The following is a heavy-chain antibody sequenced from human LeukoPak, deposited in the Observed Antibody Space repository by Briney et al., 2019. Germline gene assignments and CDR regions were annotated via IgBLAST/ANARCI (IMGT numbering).Heavy chain of an antibody. D-gene: IGHD4-17*01. CDR1: GGSISSGGYS. Sequence: SSETLSLTCAVSGGSISSGGYSWSWIRQPPGKGLEWIGYIYHSGSTYYNPSLKSRVTISVDRSKNQFSLKLSSVTAADTAVYYCARGPPLRDILSTTVTTLGSGFDPWGQGTLVTVSS. J-gene: IGHJ5*02. CDR2: IYHSGST. V-gene: IGHV4-30-2*01. CDR3: ARGPPLRDILSTTVTTLGSGFDP.